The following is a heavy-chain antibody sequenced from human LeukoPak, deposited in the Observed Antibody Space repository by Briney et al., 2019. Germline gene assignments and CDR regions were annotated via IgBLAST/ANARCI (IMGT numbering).Heavy chain of an antibody. D-gene: IGHD6-6*01. Sequence: SGPTLVHPEPPLTLTCTFSGFSLTTSGVGVGWIRQPPVKALDWLAYYYWNVDKRYTTSMKIRLTITKDTSKSQVVLTLTNRDPADTATYYCAHRPRPSSYLDNWFDAWGQGTLVAVSS. J-gene: IGHJ5*02. CDR2: YYWNVDK. V-gene: IGHV2-5*01. CDR3: AHRPRPSSYLDNWFDA. CDR1: GFSLTTSGVG.